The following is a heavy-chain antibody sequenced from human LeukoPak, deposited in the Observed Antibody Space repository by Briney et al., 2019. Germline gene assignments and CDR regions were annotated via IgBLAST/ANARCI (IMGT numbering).Heavy chain of an antibody. Sequence: DPSETLSLTCTVSGGSISSSSYYWGWIRQPPGKGLEWIGSIYYSGSTYYNPSLKSRVTISVDTSKNQFSLKLSSVTAADTAVYYCARIVSGGYSYGYVDYWGQGTLVTVSS. V-gene: IGHV4-39*07. CDR2: IYYSGST. CDR3: ARIVSGGYSYGYVDY. CDR1: GGSISSSSYY. D-gene: IGHD5-18*01. J-gene: IGHJ4*02.